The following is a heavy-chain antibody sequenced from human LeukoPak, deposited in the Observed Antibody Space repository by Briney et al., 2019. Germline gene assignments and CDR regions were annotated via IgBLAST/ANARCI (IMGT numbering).Heavy chain of an antibody. Sequence: GGSLRLSCAASGFTFSSYWMSWVRQAPGKGLEGVANIKQDGSEKYYVDSVKGRFTISRDNAKNSLYLQMNSLRAEDTAVYYCARAEFYSGYDWNYWGQGTLVTVSS. CDR1: GFTFSSYW. CDR3: ARAEFYSGYDWNY. V-gene: IGHV3-7*01. D-gene: IGHD5-12*01. CDR2: IKQDGSEK. J-gene: IGHJ4*02.